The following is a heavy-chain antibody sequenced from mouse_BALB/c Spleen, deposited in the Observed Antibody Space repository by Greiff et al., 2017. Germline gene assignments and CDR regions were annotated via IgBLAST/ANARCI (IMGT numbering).Heavy chain of an antibody. CDR3: KAHYYGYDFDV. J-gene: IGHJ1*01. CDR2: IDRENGDT. Sequence: VQLQQSGAELVRPGASVKLSCTASGFTINDYYMHWVKQRPEQGLEWIGWIDRENGDTEYAPKFQGKATMTADTSSNTAYLQLSSLTSEDTAVYYCKAHYYGYDFDVWGAGTTVTVSS. D-gene: IGHD1-2*01. V-gene: IGHV14-4*02. CDR1: GFTINDYY.